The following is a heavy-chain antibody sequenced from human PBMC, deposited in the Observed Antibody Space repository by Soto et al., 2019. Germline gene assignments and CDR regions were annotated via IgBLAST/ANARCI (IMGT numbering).Heavy chain of an antibody. CDR3: ARVVVVVPAASSGGFYMDV. Sequence: ASVKVSCKASGYTFTSYDINWVRQATGQGLEWMGWMNPNSGNTGYAQKFKGRVTMTRNTSISTAYMEQSSLRSEDTAVYYCARVVVVVPAASSGGFYMDVWGKGTTVTVSS. V-gene: IGHV1-8*01. CDR2: MNPNSGNT. CDR1: GYTFTSYD. D-gene: IGHD2-2*01. J-gene: IGHJ6*03.